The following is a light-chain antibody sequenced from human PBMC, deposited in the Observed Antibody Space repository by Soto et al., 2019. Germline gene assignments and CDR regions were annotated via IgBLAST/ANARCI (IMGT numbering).Light chain of an antibody. J-gene: IGLJ1*01. Sequence: QCALTQPASVSGSPGQSITISCTGTSSDVGGYDYVSWYQLHPGKAPKLMVFEVSNRPSGVSYRFSGSKSGNTASLTISGLQAEDEADYFCSSYSISTAYLFGTGTKLTVL. CDR3: SSYSISTAYL. V-gene: IGLV2-14*01. CDR2: EVS. CDR1: SSDVGGYDY.